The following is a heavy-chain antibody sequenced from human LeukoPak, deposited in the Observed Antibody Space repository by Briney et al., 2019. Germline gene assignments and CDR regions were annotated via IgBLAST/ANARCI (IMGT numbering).Heavy chain of an antibody. CDR1: GFTFSNYA. CDR2: LSGSGDST. V-gene: IGHV3-23*01. CDR3: ARDQDIVVVPAASPFDY. D-gene: IGHD2-2*01. Sequence: GGSLRLSCAASGFTFSNYAMTWVRQAPGKGLEWVSALSGSGDSTYYADSVKGRFTISRDNSRNTLYLQMNSLRAEDTAVYYCARDQDIVVVPAASPFDYWGQGTLVTVSS. J-gene: IGHJ4*02.